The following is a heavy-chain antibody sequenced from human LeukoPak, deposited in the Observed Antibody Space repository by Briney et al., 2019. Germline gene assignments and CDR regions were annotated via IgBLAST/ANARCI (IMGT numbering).Heavy chain of an antibody. CDR3: ARAARIWYDSSGYYSD. Sequence: ASVKVSCKASGGTFSSYAISWVRQAPGQGLEWMGWISAYNGNTNYAQKLQGRVTMTTDTSTSTAYMELRSLRSDDTAVYYCARAARIWYDSSGYYSDWGQGTLVTVSS. CDR1: GGTFSSYA. V-gene: IGHV1-18*01. D-gene: IGHD3-22*01. CDR2: ISAYNGNT. J-gene: IGHJ4*02.